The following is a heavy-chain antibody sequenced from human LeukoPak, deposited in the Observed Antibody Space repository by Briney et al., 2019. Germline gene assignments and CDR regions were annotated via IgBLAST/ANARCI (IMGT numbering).Heavy chain of an antibody. CDR3: AKDIGMGSGWYFDY. D-gene: IGHD6-19*01. CDR2: ISGDGGST. V-gene: IGHV3-43*02. CDR1: GFTFDDYA. J-gene: IGHJ4*02. Sequence: GGSLRLSCAASGFTFDDYAMHWVRQAPGKGLEWVSPISGDGGSTYYADSVKGRFTISRDNSKNSLYLQMNSLRTEDTALYYCAKDIGMGSGWYFDYWGQGTLVTVSS.